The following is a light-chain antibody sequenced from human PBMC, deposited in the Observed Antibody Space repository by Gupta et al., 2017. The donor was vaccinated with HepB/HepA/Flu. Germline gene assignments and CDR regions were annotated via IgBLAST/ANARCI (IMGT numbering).Light chain of an antibody. CDR1: SSDVGSYNL. V-gene: IGLV2-23*02. J-gene: IGLJ2*01. CDR2: EVS. CDR3: CSHAGSSTVV. Sequence: QSALTQPASVSGPPGQSNTISCTGTSSDVGSYNLVSWYQQHPGKAPKLMIYEVSKRPSGVSNRFSGSKSGNTASLTISGLQAEDEADYYCCSHAGSSTVVFGGGTKLTVL.